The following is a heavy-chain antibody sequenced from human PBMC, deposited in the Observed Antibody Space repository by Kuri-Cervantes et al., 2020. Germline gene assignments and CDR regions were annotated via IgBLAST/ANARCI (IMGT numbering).Heavy chain of an antibody. J-gene: IGHJ5*02. CDR1: GFTFSDYY. CDR3: ARGTGFDWFDP. V-gene: IGHV3-11*01. CDR2: ISSSGSTI. Sequence: GESLKISCAASGFTFSDYYMSWIRQAPGKGLEWVSHISSSGSTIYYADSVKGRFTISRDNAKNSLYLQMNSLRAEDTAVYYCARGTGFDWFDPWGQGTLVTVSS. D-gene: IGHD1-1*01.